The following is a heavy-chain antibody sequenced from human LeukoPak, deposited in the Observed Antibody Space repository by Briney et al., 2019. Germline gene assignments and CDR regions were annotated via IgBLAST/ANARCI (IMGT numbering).Heavy chain of an antibody. Sequence: SETLSLTCTVSGGSISSSSYYWGWIRQPPGKGLEWIGSIYYSGSTYYNPSLKSRVTISVDTSKNQFSLKLSSVTAADTAVYYCARDLYGDYGAHWGQGTLVTVPS. V-gene: IGHV4-39*07. CDR3: ARDLYGDYGAH. CDR1: GGSISSSSYY. J-gene: IGHJ4*02. CDR2: IYYSGST. D-gene: IGHD4-17*01.